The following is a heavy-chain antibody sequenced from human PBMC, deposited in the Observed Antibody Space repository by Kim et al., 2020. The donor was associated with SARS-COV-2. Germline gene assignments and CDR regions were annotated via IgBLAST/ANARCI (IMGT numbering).Heavy chain of an antibody. Sequence: GGSLRLSCAASGFTFSSYGMHWVRQAPGKGLEWVAVIWYDGSNKYYADSVKGRFTISRDNSKNTLYLQMNILRAEDTDVYYCARDRLSRLMITFGGVIDYGMDVWGQGTTVTVSS. CDR1: GFTFSSYG. J-gene: IGHJ6*02. CDR2: IWYDGSNK. D-gene: IGHD3-16*02. V-gene: IGHV3-33*01. CDR3: ARDRLSRLMITFGGVIDYGMDV.